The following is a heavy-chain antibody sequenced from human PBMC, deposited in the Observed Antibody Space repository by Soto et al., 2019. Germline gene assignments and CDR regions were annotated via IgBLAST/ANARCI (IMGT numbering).Heavy chain of an antibody. CDR3: VRVLDDLAPTFDY. V-gene: IGHV4-59*01. Sequence: SETLSLTCTVSGGSISSYYWSWIRQPPGKGLEWIGYIYYSGSTNYNPSLKSRVTISVDTSKNQFSLKLSSVTAADTAVYYCVRVLDDLAPTFDYWGQGTLVTVSS. CDR2: IYYSGST. CDR1: GGSISSYY. J-gene: IGHJ4*02. D-gene: IGHD3-16*01.